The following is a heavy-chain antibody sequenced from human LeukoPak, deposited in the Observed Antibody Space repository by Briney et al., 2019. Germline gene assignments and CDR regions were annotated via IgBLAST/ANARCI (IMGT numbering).Heavy chain of an antibody. D-gene: IGHD6-19*01. Sequence: TGGSLRLSCAASGFTFSSYEMNWVRQAPGKGLEWVSYISSSGSTIYYADSVKGRFTISRDNAKNSLYLQMNSLRAEDTAVYYCARAGEQWLAFDYWGQGTLVTVSS. CDR3: ARAGEQWLAFDY. J-gene: IGHJ4*02. V-gene: IGHV3-48*03. CDR1: GFTFSSYE. CDR2: ISSSGSTI.